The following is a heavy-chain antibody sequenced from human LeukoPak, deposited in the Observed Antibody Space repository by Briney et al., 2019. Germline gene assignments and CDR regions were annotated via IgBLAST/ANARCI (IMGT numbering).Heavy chain of an antibody. D-gene: IGHD1-26*01. J-gene: IGHJ4*02. Sequence: PGGSLRLSCAASGFTFSSYSMNWVRQAPGKGLEWVSSISSSSSYIYYADSVKGRFTISRDNAKNSLYLQMNSLRAEDTAVYYCARTGPVGATYFDYWGQGTLVTVSS. CDR2: ISSSSSYI. V-gene: IGHV3-21*01. CDR3: ARTGPVGATYFDY. CDR1: GFTFSSYS.